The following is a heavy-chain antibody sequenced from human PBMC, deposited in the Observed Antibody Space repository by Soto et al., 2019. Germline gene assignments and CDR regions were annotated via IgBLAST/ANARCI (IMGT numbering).Heavy chain of an antibody. CDR2: VIPIFGTA. CDR1: GGTFSSYV. J-gene: IGHJ5*02. CDR3: ARGRDIVVVTAISDWFDP. D-gene: IGHD2-21*02. V-gene: IGHV1-69*13. Sequence: SVKVSCKASGGTFSSYVISWVQQAPGQELEWMGGVIPIFGTANYAQKFQGRVTITADESTGTAYMELSSLRSEDTAVYYCARGRDIVVVTAISDWFDPWGQGTLVTVSS.